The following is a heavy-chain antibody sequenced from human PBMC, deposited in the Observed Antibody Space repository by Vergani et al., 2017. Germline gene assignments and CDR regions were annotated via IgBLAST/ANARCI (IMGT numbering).Heavy chain of an antibody. CDR1: GGSISSGDYY. CDR2: IYYSGST. J-gene: IGHJ6*04. Sequence: QLQLQESGPGLVKPSQTLSLTCTVSGGSISSGDYYWSWIRQPPGKGLEWIGYIYYSGSTYYNPSLKSRVTISVDTSKNQFSLKLSSVTAADTAVYYCARASGGGITIFGVVPCQVDVWGKGTTVTVSS. V-gene: IGHV4-30-4*08. CDR3: ARASGGGITIFGVVPCQVDV. D-gene: IGHD3-3*01.